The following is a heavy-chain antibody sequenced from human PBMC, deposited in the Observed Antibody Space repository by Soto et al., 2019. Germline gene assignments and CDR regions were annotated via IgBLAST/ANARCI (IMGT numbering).Heavy chain of an antibody. D-gene: IGHD3-10*01. Sequence: QVQLVQSGAEVKKPGSSVKVSCKASGGTFSSYAISWVRQAPGQGLEGMGGIMPIFGTADYAQKFQGRVTIPADESTSTAYMELSSLRSEDTAVYYCARYRAPNRMGYGSGKYVRNFDYWGQGTLVTVSS. J-gene: IGHJ4*02. CDR1: GGTFSSYA. CDR2: IMPIFGTA. CDR3: ARYRAPNRMGYGSGKYVRNFDY. V-gene: IGHV1-69*01.